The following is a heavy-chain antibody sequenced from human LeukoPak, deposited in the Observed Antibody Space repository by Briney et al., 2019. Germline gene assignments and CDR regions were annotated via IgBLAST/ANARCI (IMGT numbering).Heavy chain of an antibody. CDR1: GGSISTYY. CDR2: IYSSGST. CDR3: ARGGKATVVTV. V-gene: IGHV4-4*07. J-gene: IGHJ4*02. D-gene: IGHD4-23*01. Sequence: PSETLSLTCTVSGGSISTYYWSWIRQPPGKGLEWIGRIYSSGSTNYNPSLKSRVAMSVDTSKNQFSLNLTSVTAADTAVYYCARGGKATVVTVWGQGTLVTVSS.